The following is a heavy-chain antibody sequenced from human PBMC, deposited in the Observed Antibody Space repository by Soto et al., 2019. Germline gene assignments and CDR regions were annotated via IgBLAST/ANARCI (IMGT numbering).Heavy chain of an antibody. D-gene: IGHD2-2*01. CDR2: IIPILGIA. CDR1: GGTFSSYT. Sequence: SVKVSCKASGGTFSSYTISWVRQAPGQGLEWMGRIIPILGIANYAQKFQGRVTITADKSTSTAYMELSSLRSEDTAVYYFARDRLGYCSSTSCYVGAFDIWGQGTMVTVSS. V-gene: IGHV1-69*04. CDR3: ARDRLGYCSSTSCYVGAFDI. J-gene: IGHJ3*02.